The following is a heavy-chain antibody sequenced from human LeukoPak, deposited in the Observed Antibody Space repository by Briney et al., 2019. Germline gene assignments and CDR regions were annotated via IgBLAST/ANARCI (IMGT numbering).Heavy chain of an antibody. V-gene: IGHV4-39*07. CDR1: GGSTSTGDYY. CDR3: ARVEGQQLVRAFFDY. Sequence: SETLSLTCIVSGGSTSTGDYYCSWIRQPPGKGLEWIGSIYHSGSTYYNPSLKSLVTISVDTSKNQFSLKLSSVTAADTAVYYCARVEGQQLVRAFFDYWGQGTLVTVSS. CDR2: IYHSGST. D-gene: IGHD6-13*01. J-gene: IGHJ4*02.